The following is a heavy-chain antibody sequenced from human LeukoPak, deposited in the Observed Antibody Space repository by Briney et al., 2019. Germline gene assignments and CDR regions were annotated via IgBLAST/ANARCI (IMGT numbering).Heavy chain of an antibody. D-gene: IGHD1-26*01. J-gene: IGHJ4*02. CDR2: INHSGST. CDR1: GGSFSGYY. Sequence: KTSETLSLTCAVYGGSFSGYYWSWIRQPPGKGLEWIGEINHSGSTNYNPSLKSRVTISVDTSENQFSLKLSSVTAADTAVYYCASSRYSGSYYMSVDYWGQGTLVTVSS. V-gene: IGHV4-34*01. CDR3: ASSRYSGSYYMSVDY.